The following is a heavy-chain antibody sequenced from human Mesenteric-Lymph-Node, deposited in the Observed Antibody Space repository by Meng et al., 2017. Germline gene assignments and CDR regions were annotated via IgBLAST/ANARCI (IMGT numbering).Heavy chain of an antibody. CDR3: ANIGRGSYYDSTIEPFDI. CDR2: LSGGGGGI. Sequence: GESLKISCAASGFTFSSYAMGWVRQAPGKGLGWVSILSGGGGGIYYADSVKGRVTISRDNSKNTLYVKMNSLRAEDTAVYFCANIGRGSYYDSTIEPFDIWGQGTMVTVSS. V-gene: IGHV3-23*01. CDR1: GFTFSSYA. D-gene: IGHD3-22*01. J-gene: IGHJ3*02.